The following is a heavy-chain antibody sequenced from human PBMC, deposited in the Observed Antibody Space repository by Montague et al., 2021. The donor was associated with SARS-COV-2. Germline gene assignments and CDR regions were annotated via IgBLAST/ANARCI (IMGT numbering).Heavy chain of an antibody. CDR1: GGSISSYY. CDR2: IYYSGST. CDR3: ARGSYEILRYGMDV. V-gene: IGHV4-59*13. Sequence: SETLSLICTVSGGSISSYYWRWIRQPPGKGLEWIGYIYYSGSTNYNPSLKSRITISLGTSKNQFSLKLSSVTAADTAVYYCARGSYEILRYGMDVWGQGTTVTVSS. J-gene: IGHJ6*02. D-gene: IGHD3-9*01.